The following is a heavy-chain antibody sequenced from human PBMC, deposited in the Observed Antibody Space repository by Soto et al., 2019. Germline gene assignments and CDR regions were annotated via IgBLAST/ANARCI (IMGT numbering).Heavy chain of an antibody. CDR3: ARDRGVRDV. D-gene: IGHD2-8*01. Sequence: QVQLVQSGAEVKKPGASVKVSCKSSGYTFTSYYMHWVRQAPGQGLEWMGWINPDSGVTYYPHKIQDRVTMARDTSISTASMELSRLTSEDTALYYCARDRGVRDVWGQGTTVIVSS. CDR1: GYTFTSYY. CDR2: INPDSGVT. J-gene: IGHJ6*02. V-gene: IGHV1-2*02.